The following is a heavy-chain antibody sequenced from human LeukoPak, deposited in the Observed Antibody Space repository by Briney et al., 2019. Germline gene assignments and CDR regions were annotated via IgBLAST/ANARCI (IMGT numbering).Heavy chain of an antibody. D-gene: IGHD1-26*01. CDR1: GFTFRTYG. V-gene: IGHV3-48*04. CDR2: INSNSDTV. Sequence: GGSLRLSCAASGFTFRTYGVNWVRQAPGKGLEWISYINSNSDTVHYSNSVEGRFTISRDNAKNSLYLQMNSLRAEDTAMYYCAREGQRQIVGAFDIWGQGTMVTVSS. CDR3: AREGQRQIVGAFDI. J-gene: IGHJ3*02.